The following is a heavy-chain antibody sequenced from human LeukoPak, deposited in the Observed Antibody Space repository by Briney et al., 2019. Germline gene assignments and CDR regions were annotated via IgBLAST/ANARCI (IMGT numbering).Heavy chain of an antibody. CDR2: IYSGDSDT. D-gene: IGHD3-3*01. CDR3: ARTGRRFRGWFDP. CDR1: GYSFTKYW. J-gene: IGHJ5*02. Sequence: GESLKISCQGSGYSFTKYWIGWVRQMPGKGLEWMGIIYSGDSDTRYSPSFQGQVTISVDKSINTAYLQWSSLKASDTAMYYCARTGRRFRGWFDPWGQGTLVTVSS. V-gene: IGHV5-51*01.